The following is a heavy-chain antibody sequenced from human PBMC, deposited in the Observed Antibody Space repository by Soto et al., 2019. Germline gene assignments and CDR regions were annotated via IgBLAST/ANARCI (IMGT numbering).Heavy chain of an antibody. CDR3: ARVIVVPAAFGHWFDP. V-gene: IGHV1-18*01. CDR1: GYTFTSYG. D-gene: IGHD2-2*01. J-gene: IGHJ5*02. CDR2: ISAYNGNT. Sequence: ASVKVSCTASGYTFTSYGISWVRQAPGQGLEWMGWISAYNGNTNYAQKLQGRVTMTTDTSTSTAYMELRSLRSDDTAVYYCARVIVVPAAFGHWFDPWGQGTLVTVSS.